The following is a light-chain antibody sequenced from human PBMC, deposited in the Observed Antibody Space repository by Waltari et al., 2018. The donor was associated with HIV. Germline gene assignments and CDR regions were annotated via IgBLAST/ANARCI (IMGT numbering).Light chain of an antibody. CDR1: SSNIGSNY. J-gene: IGLJ3*02. CDR2: RNN. Sequence: QSVLTHPPSASGTPGQRVTISCSGSSSNIGSNYVYWYQQLPGTTPKLLIYRNNQRPSGVPDRFSGSKSCTSASLAISGLRSEDEADYYCAAWDDSLSGWVFGGGTKLTVL. CDR3: AAWDDSLSGWV. V-gene: IGLV1-47*01.